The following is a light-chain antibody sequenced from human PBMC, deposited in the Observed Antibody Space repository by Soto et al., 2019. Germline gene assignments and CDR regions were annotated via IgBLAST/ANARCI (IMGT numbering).Light chain of an antibody. Sequence: QSVLTQPPSVSGAPGQRVTISCTGSRSNIGAGYDVHWYQQVPGTAPKLLIYENNNRPSGVPDRFSGSKSGTSASLAITGLQVGDESDYYCQSYDSSLSGDVFGTGTKLTVL. CDR2: ENN. V-gene: IGLV1-40*01. CDR3: QSYDSSLSGDV. J-gene: IGLJ1*01. CDR1: RSNIGAGYD.